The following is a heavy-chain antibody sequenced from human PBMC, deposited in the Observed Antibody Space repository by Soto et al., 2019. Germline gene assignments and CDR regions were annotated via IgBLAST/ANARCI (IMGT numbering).Heavy chain of an antibody. CDR1: GFTFDTYA. J-gene: IGHJ5*02. Sequence: EVQLLESGGGLVQPGGSLRLSCAVSGFTFDTYAMYWGRQAPGKGLEWVSTISGSGDTYYADSVKGRFTISRDTSKKTLDLRLNSLRAEDTALYYCATTGHVVILSPALKLVVDPWAQGTLVTVSS. CDR2: ISGSGDT. D-gene: IGHD2-15*01. V-gene: IGHV3-23*01. CDR3: ATTGHVVILSPALKLVVDP.